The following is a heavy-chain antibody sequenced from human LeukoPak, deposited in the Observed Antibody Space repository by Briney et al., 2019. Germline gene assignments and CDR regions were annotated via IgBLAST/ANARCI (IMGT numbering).Heavy chain of an antibody. Sequence: GGSLRLSCAASGFTFDDYAMHWVRQAPGKGLEWVSGISWNSGSIGYADSVKGRFTISRDNAKNSLYLQMNSLKAEDTALYYCAKVSTYDSSGYFEDWGQGTLVTVSS. CDR2: ISWNSGSI. CDR1: GFTFDDYA. V-gene: IGHV3-9*01. D-gene: IGHD3-22*01. J-gene: IGHJ4*02. CDR3: AKVSTYDSSGYFED.